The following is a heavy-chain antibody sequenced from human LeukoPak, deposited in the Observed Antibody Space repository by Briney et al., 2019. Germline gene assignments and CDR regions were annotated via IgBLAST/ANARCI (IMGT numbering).Heavy chain of an antibody. V-gene: IGHV4-4*07. CDR2: LHTSGSS. CDR1: GGSTSGYY. Sequence: PSETLSLTCTVSGGSTSGYYWSWIRQPAGKGLQWIGRLHTSGSSSYNPSLKSRVTISVDKSKNQFSLKLSSVTAADTALYYCARASPSGGYMDVWGKGTTVTVSS. CDR3: ARASPSGGYMDV. J-gene: IGHJ6*03. D-gene: IGHD3-10*01.